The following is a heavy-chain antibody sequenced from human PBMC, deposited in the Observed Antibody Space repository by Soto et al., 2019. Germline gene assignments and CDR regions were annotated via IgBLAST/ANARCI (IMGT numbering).Heavy chain of an antibody. Sequence: SKTLSLTCTVSGGSSSSGGYCWSWIRQHPGKGLEWIGYIYYSGSTYYNPSLKSRVTISVDTSKNQFSLKLSSVTAADTAVYYCASDSYGSLGLDYWGQGTLVTVSS. J-gene: IGHJ4*02. V-gene: IGHV4-31*03. CDR3: ASDSYGSLGLDY. CDR2: IYYSGST. D-gene: IGHD5-18*01. CDR1: GGSSSSGGYC.